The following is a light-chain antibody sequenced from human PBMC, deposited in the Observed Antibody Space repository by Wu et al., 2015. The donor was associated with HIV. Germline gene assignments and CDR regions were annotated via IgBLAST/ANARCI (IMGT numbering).Light chain of an antibody. V-gene: IGKV3-20*01. CDR2: GAS. Sequence: DIVLTQSPGTLSLSPGERAILSCRASQSVSSSYLAWYQQKPGQAPRLLIYGASSRATGIPDRVSGSGSGTDFTLTISRLEPEDFAVYYCQQYGSSFSYTFGQGTKLEIK. CDR3: QQYGSSFSYT. CDR1: QSVSSSY. J-gene: IGKJ2*01.